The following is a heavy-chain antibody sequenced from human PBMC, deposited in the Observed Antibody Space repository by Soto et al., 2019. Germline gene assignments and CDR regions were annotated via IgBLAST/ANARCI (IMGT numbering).Heavy chain of an antibody. CDR2: ISTSSSNV. CDR3: ARDSRIVETPSMGSVGFDP. J-gene: IGHJ5*02. V-gene: IGHV3-21*01. CDR1: GFTFSSYS. Sequence: EVQLVESGGGLVKPGGSLRLSCATSGFTFSSYSMNWVRQAPGKDLEWISSISTSSSNVYYADLVKGRFTISRDNAKSSLYLQMNGLRAEDAAVYYCARDSRIVETPSMGSVGFDPWGQGPLVTVSS. D-gene: IGHD3-10*01.